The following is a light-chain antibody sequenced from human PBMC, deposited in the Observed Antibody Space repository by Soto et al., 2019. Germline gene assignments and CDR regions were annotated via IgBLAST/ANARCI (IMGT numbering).Light chain of an antibody. V-gene: IGKV3-20*01. J-gene: IGKJ1*01. CDR3: RHYINSQWT. CDR2: AAS. Sequence: EIVLTQSPGTLSLSPGERATLSCRPSQSVSSTYLDWYQQKPGQAPRLLIYAASSRATGIPDRFSGGASATDFTLTISRLEPEDFAVYYCRHYINSQWTFGQGTKVGIK. CDR1: QSVSSTY.